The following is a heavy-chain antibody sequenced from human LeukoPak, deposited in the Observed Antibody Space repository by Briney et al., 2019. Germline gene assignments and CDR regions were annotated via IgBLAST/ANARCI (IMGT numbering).Heavy chain of an antibody. CDR2: IYTSGST. Sequence: SETLSLTCTVSGGSISSYYWSWIRQPAGKGLEWIGRIYTSGSTNHNPSLKSRVTMSVDTSKNQFSLKLSSVTAADTAVYYCARERPTVLRYFDCSNHDAFDIYGQGTIVTVSS. J-gene: IGHJ3*02. D-gene: IGHD3-9*01. V-gene: IGHV4-4*07. CDR3: ARERPTVLRYFDCSNHDAFDI. CDR1: GGSISSYY.